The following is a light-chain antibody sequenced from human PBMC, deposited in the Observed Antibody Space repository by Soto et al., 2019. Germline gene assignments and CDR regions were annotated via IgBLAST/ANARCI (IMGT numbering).Light chain of an antibody. V-gene: IGKV1-5*01. CDR1: QSISSW. CDR3: NQYHSYSSYT. Sequence: DIQMTQYPSTLSASVGDRVTITCRASQSISSWLAWYQQKPGKAPTLLIYDASSLESVVPSRFSGSGSGTEFTLTISSLQPDDFATYYCNQYHSYSSYTFGQGTKLEIK. J-gene: IGKJ2*01. CDR2: DAS.